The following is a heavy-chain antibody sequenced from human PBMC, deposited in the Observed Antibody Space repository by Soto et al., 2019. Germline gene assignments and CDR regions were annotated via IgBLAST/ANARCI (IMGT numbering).Heavy chain of an antibody. D-gene: IGHD2-8*02. CDR3: ARDKITGLFDY. V-gene: IGHV4-34*01. CDR2: INHSGST. Sequence: QVQLQQWGAGLLKPSETLSLTCAVYGGSFSGYYWTWIRQPPGTGLEWIGEINHSGSTNYNPSLNSPVPISVDTSKNQFSLKLTSVTAADTAVYYCARDKITGLFDYWGQGTLVTVSS. J-gene: IGHJ4*02. CDR1: GGSFSGYY.